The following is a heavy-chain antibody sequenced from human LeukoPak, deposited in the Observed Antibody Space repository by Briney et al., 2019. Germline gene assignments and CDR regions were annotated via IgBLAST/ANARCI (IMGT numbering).Heavy chain of an antibody. D-gene: IGHD2-15*01. CDR2: MNPNSGNT. CDR3: ARDLGYCSGGSCDATDY. V-gene: IGHV1-8*01. CDR1: GYTFTSYD. Sequence: ASVKVSCKASGYTFTSYDINWVRQATGQGLEWMGWMNPNSGNTGYAQKFQGRVTMTRNTSISTAYMELRSLRSDDTAVYYCARDLGYCSGGSCDATDYWGQGTLVTVSS. J-gene: IGHJ4*02.